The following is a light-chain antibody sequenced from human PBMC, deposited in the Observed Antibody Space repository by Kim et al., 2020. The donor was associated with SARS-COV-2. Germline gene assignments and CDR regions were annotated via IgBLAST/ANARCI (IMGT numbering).Light chain of an antibody. Sequence: YRGQRATPSSSASQSVSSNYFAWYQQRPGQAPRLLIYGASSRATGIPDRSSGRGAGADFTLTISRLEPEDFAVYYCQQYDTSRSTFGQGTRLEIK. J-gene: IGKJ5*01. CDR2: GAS. CDR1: QSVSSNY. CDR3: QQYDTSRST. V-gene: IGKV3-20*01.